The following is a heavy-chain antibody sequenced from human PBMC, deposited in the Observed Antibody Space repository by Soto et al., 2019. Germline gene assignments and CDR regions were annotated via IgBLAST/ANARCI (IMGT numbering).Heavy chain of an antibody. D-gene: IGHD2-15*01. CDR2: IYPGDSDT. CDR1: GYSFTSYW. J-gene: IGHJ6*02. CDR3: ARRRYCSGGSCYGMDV. V-gene: IGHV5-51*01. Sequence: GESLKISCKGSGYSFTSYWIGWVRQMPGKGLEWMGIIYPGDSDTRYSPSFQGQVTISADKSISTAYLQWSSLKASDTAMYYCARRRYCSGGSCYGMDVWGQGTTVTVSS.